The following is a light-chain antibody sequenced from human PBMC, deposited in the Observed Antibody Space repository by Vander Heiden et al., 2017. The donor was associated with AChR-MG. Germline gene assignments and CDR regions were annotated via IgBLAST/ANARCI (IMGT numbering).Light chain of an antibody. V-gene: IGKV3-15*01. J-gene: IGKJ1*01. CDR3: QQYNNWPRT. Sequence: EIVMTQSPATLSVSPGERATLSCRASQIFNNNLAWYQQKPGQAPRLLIYAASTRATGIPDRFSGSGSGTEFTLTITSLQSEDFAVYYCQQYNNWPRTFGQGTKVEVK. CDR1: QIFNNN. CDR2: AAS.